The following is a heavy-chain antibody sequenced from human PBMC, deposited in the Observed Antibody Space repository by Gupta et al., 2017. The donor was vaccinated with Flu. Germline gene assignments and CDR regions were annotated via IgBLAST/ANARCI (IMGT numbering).Heavy chain of an antibody. CDR2: INTDNDKS. CDR3: ARGSRIFGVLKHYSYYGMDV. CDR1: NYD. V-gene: IGHV1-8*01. J-gene: IGHJ6*02. Sequence: NYDIYWGRQAPGQGLEWMGWINTDNDKSGHGQRFQGRVTLTRDNSKSTAYMELSSLTSEDTAVYYCARGSRIFGVLKHYSYYGMDVWGQGTTVVVSS. D-gene: IGHD3-3*02.